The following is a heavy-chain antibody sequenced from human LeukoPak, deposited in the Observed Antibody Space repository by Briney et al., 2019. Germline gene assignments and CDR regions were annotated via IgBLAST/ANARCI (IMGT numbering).Heavy chain of an antibody. J-gene: IGHJ5*02. D-gene: IGHD2-15*01. Sequence: GESLKISCKGSGYSFTSYWIAWVRQMPGKGLEWMGIIYPSNSDTIYSPSFQGQVTISVDKSINTAYLQWSSLKASDTAMYYCARGYCSDNSCNPGRFDPWGQGTLVTVSS. CDR1: GYSFTSYW. CDR2: IYPSNSDT. V-gene: IGHV5-51*01. CDR3: ARGYCSDNSCNPGRFDP.